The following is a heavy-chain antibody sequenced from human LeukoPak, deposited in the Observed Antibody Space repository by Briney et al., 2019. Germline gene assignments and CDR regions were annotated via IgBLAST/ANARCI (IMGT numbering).Heavy chain of an antibody. CDR2: INHSGST. V-gene: IGHV4-34*01. D-gene: IGHD3-3*01. CDR1: GGSFSGYY. J-gene: IGHJ6*02. Sequence: PSETLSLTCAVYGGSFSGYYWSWIRQPPGKGLEWIGEINHSGSTNYNPSLKSRVTISVDTSKNQFSLKLSSVTATDTAVYYCARIYDFWSGHHYGMDVWGQGTTVTVSS. CDR3: ARIYDFWSGHHYGMDV.